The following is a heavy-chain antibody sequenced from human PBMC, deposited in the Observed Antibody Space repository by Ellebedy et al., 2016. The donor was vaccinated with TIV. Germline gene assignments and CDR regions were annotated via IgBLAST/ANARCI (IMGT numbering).Heavy chain of an antibody. CDR3: TTDYKAVVTAIPYY. CDR2: IKSKTDGGTT. Sequence: GGSLRLSCAASGFTFSNAWMNWVRQAPGKGLEWVGRIKSKTDGGTTDYAAPVKGRFTISRDDSKNTLYLQMNSLKTEDTAVYYCTTDYKAVVTAIPYYWGQGTLVTVSS. V-gene: IGHV3-15*07. J-gene: IGHJ4*02. CDR1: GFTFSNAW. D-gene: IGHD2-21*02.